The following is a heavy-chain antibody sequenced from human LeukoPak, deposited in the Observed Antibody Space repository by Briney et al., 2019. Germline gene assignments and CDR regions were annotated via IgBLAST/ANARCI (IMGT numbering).Heavy chain of an antibody. CDR1: GGSISSSTYF. D-gene: IGHD5-18*01. Sequence: PSETLSLTCTVSGGSISSSTYFWGWIRQPPGKGLEWIGTIYYSGSTYYNPSLKSRVTISVDTSKNQFSLKLSSVTAADTAVYYCARSHPSTDSIDYWGQGTLVTVSS. CDR2: IYYSGST. J-gene: IGHJ4*02. CDR3: ARSHPSTDSIDY. V-gene: IGHV4-39*07.